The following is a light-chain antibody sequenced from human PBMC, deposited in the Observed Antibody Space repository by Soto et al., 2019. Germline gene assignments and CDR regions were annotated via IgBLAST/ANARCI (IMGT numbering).Light chain of an antibody. CDR1: SSDVGSYNR. J-gene: IGLJ1*01. CDR2: EVS. CDR3: SLFTSSSTDV. Sequence: QSALTQPPSVSGSPGQSVTISCTGTSSDVGSYNRVSWYQQPPGTAPTLMIYEVSNRPSGVPDRFSGSKSGNTASLTISGLQAEDEADYYCSLFTSSSTDVFGTGTKVTVL. V-gene: IGLV2-18*01.